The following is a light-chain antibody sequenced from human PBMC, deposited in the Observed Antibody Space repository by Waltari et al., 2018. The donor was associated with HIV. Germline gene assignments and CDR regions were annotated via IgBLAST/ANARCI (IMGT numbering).Light chain of an antibody. J-gene: IGLJ2*01. CDR1: HNS. CDR2: ENN. Sequence: QSVLTQPPSVSAAPGQRVTISCPGSHNSVPWYQQFPGAAPKLLIHENNKRPSGIPDRFSGSKAGTSATLDITGLQTGDEAEYFCAAWADSMGMAFGGGTKLTVL. CDR3: AAWADSMGMA. V-gene: IGLV1-51*02.